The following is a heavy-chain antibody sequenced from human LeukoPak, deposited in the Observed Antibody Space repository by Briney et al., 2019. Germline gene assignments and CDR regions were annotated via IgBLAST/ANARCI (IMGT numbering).Heavy chain of an antibody. CDR2: ITGSGDNT. CDR1: GFTFSSYA. Sequence: GGSLRLSCAASGFTFSSYAMSWVRQAPGKGLEWVSAITGSGDNTFYADSVEGRFTISRDNSKNTLYLQMNSLRAEDTAVYYCAKRLYSGYYWAGVDYWGQGTLVTVSS. D-gene: IGHD3-22*01. J-gene: IGHJ4*02. CDR3: AKRLYSGYYWAGVDY. V-gene: IGHV3-23*01.